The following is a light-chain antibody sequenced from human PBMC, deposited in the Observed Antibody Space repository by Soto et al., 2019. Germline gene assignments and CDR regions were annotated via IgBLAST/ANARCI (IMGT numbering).Light chain of an antibody. CDR1: QSVSSSY. J-gene: IGKJ1*01. CDR2: GAS. CDR3: QQYGSSPWP. Sequence: EIVLTQSPATLSVSPGERATLSCRASQSVSSSYLAWYQQKPGQAPRLLIYGASSRATGIPDRFSGSGSGTDFTLTIRRLEPEDFAVYYCQQYGSSPWPFGQGTKVDIK. V-gene: IGKV3-20*01.